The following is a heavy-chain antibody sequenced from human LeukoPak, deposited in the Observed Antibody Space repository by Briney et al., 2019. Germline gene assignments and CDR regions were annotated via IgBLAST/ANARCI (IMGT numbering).Heavy chain of an antibody. Sequence: ASVKVSCKAPGYTFTSFVISWVRQAPGQGLEWMGWISAYNGNTNYTQKLQGRVTMTTDTSTSTAYMELRSLRPDDTAVYYCARDLRSSYYYVFDYWGQGTLVTVSS. J-gene: IGHJ4*02. D-gene: IGHD3-22*01. CDR1: GYTFTSFV. CDR3: ARDLRSSYYYVFDY. V-gene: IGHV1-18*01. CDR2: ISAYNGNT.